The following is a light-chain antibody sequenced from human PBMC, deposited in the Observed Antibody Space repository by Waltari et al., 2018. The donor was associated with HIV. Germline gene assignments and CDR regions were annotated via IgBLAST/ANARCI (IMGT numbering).Light chain of an antibody. CDR3: GTWDTSLAAYV. V-gene: IGLV1-51*01. CDR1: TTNIAHNY. J-gene: IGLJ1*01. Sequence: QSILTRHPSVSAAPGHNVTLSCAGSTTNIAHNYVSWYQHSPGTAPKLLIFENDKRPSGIPDRFSGSKSGTSAILGIIGLQPGDEADYYCGTWDTSLAAYVFTTGTKVTV. CDR2: END.